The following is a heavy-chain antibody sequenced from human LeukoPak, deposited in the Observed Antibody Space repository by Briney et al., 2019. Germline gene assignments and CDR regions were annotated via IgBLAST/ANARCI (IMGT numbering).Heavy chain of an antibody. Sequence: RTSETLSLTCSVSGVSISSNYWSWIRQPPGEGLEWIGYIFYSGSTNYNPSLKSRVTISVDTSKNQFSLKLSSVTAADTAVYYCARGRTLTPTMIAFGGVIIDYWGQGTLVTVSS. CDR2: IFYSGST. D-gene: IGHD3-16*02. V-gene: IGHV4-59*01. J-gene: IGHJ4*02. CDR3: ARGRTLTPTMIAFGGVIIDY. CDR1: GVSISSNY.